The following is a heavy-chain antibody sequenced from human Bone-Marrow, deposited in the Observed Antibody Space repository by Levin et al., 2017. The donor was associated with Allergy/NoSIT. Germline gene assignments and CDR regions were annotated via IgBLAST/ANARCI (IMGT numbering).Heavy chain of an antibody. V-gene: IGHV3-15*01. Sequence: KPGGSLRLSCAASGFTFSNAWMSWVRQAPGKGLEWVGRIKSKTDGGTTDYAAPVKGRFTISRDDSKNMLYLQMNSLKTEDTAVYYCGDLGYGYPRDWVQGTLVTVSS. D-gene: IGHD5-24*01. CDR3: GDLGYGYPRD. CDR2: IKSKTDGGTT. CDR1: GFTFSNAW. J-gene: IGHJ4*02.